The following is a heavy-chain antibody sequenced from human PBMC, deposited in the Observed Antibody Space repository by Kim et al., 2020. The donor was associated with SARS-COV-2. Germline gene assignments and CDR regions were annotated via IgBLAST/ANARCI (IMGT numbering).Heavy chain of an antibody. V-gene: IGHV3-48*02. CDR3: ARDGPYYDILTGYYLFDY. Sequence: GGSLRLSCAASGFTFSSYSMNWVRQAPGKGLEWVSYISSSSSTIYYADSVKGRFTISRDNAKNSLYLQMNSLRDEDTAVYYCARDGPYYDILTGYYLFDYWGQGTLVTVSS. D-gene: IGHD3-9*01. J-gene: IGHJ4*02. CDR1: GFTFSSYS. CDR2: ISSSSSTI.